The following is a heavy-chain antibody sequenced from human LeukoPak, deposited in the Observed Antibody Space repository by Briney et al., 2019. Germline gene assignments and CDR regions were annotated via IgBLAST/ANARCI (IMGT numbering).Heavy chain of an antibody. Sequence: PARSMRLSSVASGFTFSIYTVSWVRQVPGKGLEWVASISSISSYIYYADSVKGGFTISRDNAKNSLYLQMNSLRAEDTAVYYCARFMKYQLLLDTTLDYWGQGTLVTVSS. CDR3: ARFMKYQLLLDTTLDY. CDR1: GFTFSIYT. J-gene: IGHJ4*02. D-gene: IGHD2-2*01. CDR2: ISSISSYI. V-gene: IGHV3-21*01.